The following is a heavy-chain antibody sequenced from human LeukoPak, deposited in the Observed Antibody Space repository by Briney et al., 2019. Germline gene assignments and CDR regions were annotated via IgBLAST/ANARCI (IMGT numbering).Heavy chain of an antibody. CDR2: IYHSGST. V-gene: IGHV4-38-2*02. CDR3: ARQPPQGQGYYYYYYCMDV. J-gene: IGHJ6*03. CDR1: GYSISSGYY. Sequence: ETLSLTCTVSGYSISSGYYWGWIRQPPGKGLEWIGSIYHSGSTNYNPSLKSRVTISVDTTKNQFSLKLSSVTAADTAVYYCARQPPQGQGYYYYYYCMDVWGKGTTVTISS.